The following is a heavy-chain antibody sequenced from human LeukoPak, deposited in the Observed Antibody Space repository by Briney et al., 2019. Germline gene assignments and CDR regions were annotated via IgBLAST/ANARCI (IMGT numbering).Heavy chain of an antibody. V-gene: IGHV3-48*01. D-gene: IGHD3-22*01. Sequence: GGSLRLSCAASGFTFSRYSLNWVRQAPGKGLEWVSYISSNSRDTFYADSVRGRFTISRDNAKNSLYLQMNSLRAEDTAVYYCARSYDSSLDYWGQGTLVTVSS. CDR2: ISSNSRDT. CDR3: ARSYDSSLDY. CDR1: GFTFSRYS. J-gene: IGHJ4*02.